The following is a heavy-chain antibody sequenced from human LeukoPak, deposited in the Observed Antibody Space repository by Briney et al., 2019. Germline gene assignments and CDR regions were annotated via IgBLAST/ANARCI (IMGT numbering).Heavy chain of an antibody. Sequence: GGSLRLSCAASGFTFSSYGMSWVRQAPGEGLEWVSAISGSGGSTYYADSVKGRFTISRDSAKNTLYLQMNSLRAEDTAVYYCARVSYYYGSGSYRPTAVYYFDYWGQGTLVTVSS. CDR2: ISGSGGST. V-gene: IGHV3-23*01. CDR3: ARVSYYYGSGSYRPTAVYYFDY. J-gene: IGHJ4*02. D-gene: IGHD3-10*01. CDR1: GFTFSSYG.